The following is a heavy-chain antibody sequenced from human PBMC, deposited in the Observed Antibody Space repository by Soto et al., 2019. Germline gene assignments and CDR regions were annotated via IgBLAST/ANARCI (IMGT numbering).Heavy chain of an antibody. D-gene: IGHD3-22*01. CDR3: AKISSMTMIVVVMIDY. V-gene: IGHV3-30*18. Sequence: QVQLVESGGGVVQPGRSLRLSCAASGFTFSSYGMHWVRQAPGKGLEWVAVISNDGSNKYYADSVKGRFTISTDNSKNMMYLQFNSLRAEDTAVYYCAKISSMTMIVVVMIDYGGQGTLVTVSS. CDR2: ISNDGSNK. CDR1: GFTFSSYG. J-gene: IGHJ4*02.